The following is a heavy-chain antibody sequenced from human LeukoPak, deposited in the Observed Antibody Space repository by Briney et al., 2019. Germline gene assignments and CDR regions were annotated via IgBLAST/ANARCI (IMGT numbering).Heavy chain of an antibody. J-gene: IGHJ6*04. CDR3: ARPLVVDPAPPPLYGRDF. CDR1: GFTFSDYY. CDR2: ISSSSSYT. Sequence: GGSLRLSCAASGFTFSDYYMSWIRQAPGKGLEWVSYISSSSSYTNYADSVKGRFTISRDNAKNSLYLQMNSLRAEDTAVYYLARPLVVDPAPPPLYGRDFGAKGTRVTVS. D-gene: IGHD6-6*01. V-gene: IGHV3-11*03.